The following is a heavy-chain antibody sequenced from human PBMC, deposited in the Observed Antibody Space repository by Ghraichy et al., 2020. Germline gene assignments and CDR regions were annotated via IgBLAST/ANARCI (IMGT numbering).Heavy chain of an antibody. CDR3: ARGIYSSSPKTAGY. D-gene: IGHD6-6*01. V-gene: IGHV3-74*01. CDR1: GFTFNSYW. Sequence: GGSLRLSFAASGFTFNSYWMHWVRQAPGKGLMWVSRIDSDGSTTNYADSVKGRFTISRDNAKNTLYLQMNSLRAEDTAVYYCARGIYSSSPKTAGYWGQGTLVTVSS. J-gene: IGHJ4*02. CDR2: IDSDGSTT.